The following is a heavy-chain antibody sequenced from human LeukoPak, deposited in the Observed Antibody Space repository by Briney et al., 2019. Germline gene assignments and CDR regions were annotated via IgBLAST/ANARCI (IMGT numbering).Heavy chain of an antibody. V-gene: IGHV3-30*18. CDR2: ISYDGSNK. J-gene: IGHJ4*02. CDR3: AKGLRDFWSGSGGAYYFDY. D-gene: IGHD3-3*01. Sequence: GRSLRLSCAASGFTFSSYGMHWVRQAPGKGLEWVAVISYDGSNKYYADSVKGRFTISRDNSKNTLYLQMNSLRAEDTAVYYCAKGLRDFWSGSGGAYYFDYWGQGTLVTVSS. CDR1: GFTFSSYG.